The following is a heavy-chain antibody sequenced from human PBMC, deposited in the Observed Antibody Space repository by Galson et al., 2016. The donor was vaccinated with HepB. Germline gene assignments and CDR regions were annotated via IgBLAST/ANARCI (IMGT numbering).Heavy chain of an antibody. Sequence: SLRLSCAASGFTFSSYGMHWVRQAPGKGLEWVAVVSSTGSTKFYADSVTGRFTISRDNSENTLYLQMNSLRAEDTAVYYCAKESYASGSSFRGDFDYWGQGTLVSVSS. CDR3: AKESYASGSSFRGDFDY. CDR2: VSSTGSTK. V-gene: IGHV3-30*18. J-gene: IGHJ4*02. D-gene: IGHD3-10*01. CDR1: GFTFSSYG.